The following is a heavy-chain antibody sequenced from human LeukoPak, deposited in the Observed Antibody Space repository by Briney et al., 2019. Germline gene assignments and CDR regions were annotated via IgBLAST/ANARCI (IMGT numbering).Heavy chain of an antibody. V-gene: IGHV1-69*13. CDR3: ARNNQQLLQNYYYYYMDV. CDR1: GGTFSSYA. D-gene: IGHD6-13*01. CDR2: IIPIFGTA. J-gene: IGHJ6*03. Sequence: GASVKVSCKASGGTFSSYAISWVRQAPGQGLEWMGGIIPIFGTANYAQKFQGRVTITADESTSTAYMELSSLRSEDTAVYYCARNNQQLLQNYYYYYMDVWGKGTTVTVSS.